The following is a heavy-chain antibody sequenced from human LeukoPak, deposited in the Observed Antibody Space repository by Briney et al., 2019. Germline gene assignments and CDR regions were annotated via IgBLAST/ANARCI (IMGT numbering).Heavy chain of an antibody. CDR3: ARTVIYYYDSSGSGGFDY. CDR2: IYYSGST. V-gene: IGHV4-39*07. D-gene: IGHD3-22*01. J-gene: IGHJ4*02. CDR1: GGSISSSSYY. Sequence: SETLSLTCTVSGGSISSSSYYWGWIRQPPGKGLEWIGSIYYSGSTYYNPSLKSRVTISVDTSKNQFSLKLSSVTAADTAVYYCARTVIYYYDSSGSGGFDYWGQGTLVTVSS.